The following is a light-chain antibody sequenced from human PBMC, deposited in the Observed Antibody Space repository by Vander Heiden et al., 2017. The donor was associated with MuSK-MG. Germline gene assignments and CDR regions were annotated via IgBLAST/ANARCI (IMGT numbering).Light chain of an antibody. CDR2: VAS. Sequence: DIQMTQSPSSLSASVGDRVTISCRASRDIDMFLNWYQQKPGKAPKLVIFVASNLQSGVPSRFRGSGSGTEYTLTISSLQPEDSATYYCLQGKSPPYTFGQGTKLEIK. CDR3: LQGKSPPYT. V-gene: IGKV1-39*01. CDR1: RDIDMF. J-gene: IGKJ2*01.